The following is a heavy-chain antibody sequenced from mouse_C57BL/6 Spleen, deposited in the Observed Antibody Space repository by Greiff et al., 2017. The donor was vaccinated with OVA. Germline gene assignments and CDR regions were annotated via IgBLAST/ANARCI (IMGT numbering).Heavy chain of an antibody. Sequence: QVQLQQSGAELVKPGASVKISCKASGYAFSSYWMNWVKQRPGKGLEWIGQIYPGDGDTNYNGKFKGKATLTADKSSSTAYMQLSSLTSEDSAVYFCARSDYSNYLYFDVWGTGTTVTVSS. J-gene: IGHJ1*03. CDR2: IYPGDGDT. CDR3: ARSDYSNYLYFDV. V-gene: IGHV1-80*01. D-gene: IGHD2-5*01. CDR1: GYAFSSYW.